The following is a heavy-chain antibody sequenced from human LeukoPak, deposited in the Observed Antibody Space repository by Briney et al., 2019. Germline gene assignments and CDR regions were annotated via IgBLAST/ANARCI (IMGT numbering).Heavy chain of an antibody. CDR2: INPNLGGT. CDR1: GYTLTDYF. CDR3: TNLITVAHP. V-gene: IGHV1-2*02. J-gene: IGHJ5*02. D-gene: IGHD6-19*01. Sequence: ASVKVSCKGSGYTLTDYFMHWVRQAPGQGLEWMGWINPNLGGTVYARKFQGRVTMTRDTSVSTVYMELSRLKSDDTAIYYCTNLITVAHPWGQGTLVTVSS.